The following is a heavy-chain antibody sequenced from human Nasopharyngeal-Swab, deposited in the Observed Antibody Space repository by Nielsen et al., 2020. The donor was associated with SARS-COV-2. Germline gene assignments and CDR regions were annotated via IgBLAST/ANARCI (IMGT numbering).Heavy chain of an antibody. D-gene: IGHD6-13*01. V-gene: IGHV3-72*01. Sequence: GESLKISCAASGFTFSAHYMDWVRQAPGKRLEWVGRSRNKANSYTTEYAASVKGRFTISRDDSKNSLYLQMSSLRTEDTALYYCARDLSSIWTSGLGVWGQGTTVIVSS. CDR2: SRNKANSYTT. CDR3: ARDLSSIWTSGLGV. CDR1: GFTFSAHY. J-gene: IGHJ6*02.